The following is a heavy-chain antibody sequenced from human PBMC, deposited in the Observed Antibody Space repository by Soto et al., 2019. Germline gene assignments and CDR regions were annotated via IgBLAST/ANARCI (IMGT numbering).Heavy chain of an antibody. D-gene: IGHD3-10*01. V-gene: IGHV3-72*01. J-gene: IGHJ4*02. CDR2: TRNKANSYTT. Sequence: GGSLRLSCAASGFTFSDHYMDWVRQAPGKGLEWVGRTRNKANSYTTEYAASVKGRFTISRDDSKNSLYLQMNSLKTEDTAVYYCAVSLWFGELLIDYWGQGALVTVSS. CDR1: GFTFSDHY. CDR3: AVSLWFGELLIDY.